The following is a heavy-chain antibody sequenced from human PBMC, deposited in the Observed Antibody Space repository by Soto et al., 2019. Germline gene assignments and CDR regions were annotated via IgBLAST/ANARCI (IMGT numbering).Heavy chain of an antibody. CDR2: IYYSGST. CDR3: ASRGASELTRYWFDP. V-gene: IGHV4-39*01. J-gene: IGHJ5*02. CDR1: GGSISSSSYY. Sequence: PSETLSLTCTVSGGSISSSSYYWGWIRQPPGKGLEWIGSIYYSGSTYYNPSLKSRVTISVDTSKNQFSLKLSSVTAADTAVYYCASRGASELTRYWFDPWGQGTLVTVSS. D-gene: IGHD1-7*01.